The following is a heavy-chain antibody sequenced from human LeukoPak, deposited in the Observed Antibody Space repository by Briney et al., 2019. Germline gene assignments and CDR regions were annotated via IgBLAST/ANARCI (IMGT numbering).Heavy chain of an antibody. Sequence: GGSLRLSCAASGFTFRSYWMSWVRQAPGKGLEWVANIKFDGSEIYYVGSVKGRFTISRDRAKNTLYLQMNGLRADDTAVYYCATSLYSGTKLDYWGQGTLVTVSS. CDR2: IKFDGSEI. CDR1: GFTFRSYW. D-gene: IGHD1-26*01. CDR3: ATSLYSGTKLDY. V-gene: IGHV3-7*02. J-gene: IGHJ4*02.